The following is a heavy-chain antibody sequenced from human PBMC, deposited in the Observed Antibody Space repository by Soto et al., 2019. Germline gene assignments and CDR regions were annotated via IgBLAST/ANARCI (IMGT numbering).Heavy chain of an antibody. V-gene: IGHV3-48*03. D-gene: IGHD6-13*01. Sequence: GGSLRVSCAASGFTFSSYEMNWVRQAPGKGLEWVSYISSSGSTIYYADSVKGRFTISRDNAKNSLYLQMNSLRAEDTAVYYCARDRRQQPFDYWGQGTLVTVSS. CDR1: GFTFSSYE. J-gene: IGHJ4*02. CDR2: ISSSGSTI. CDR3: ARDRRQQPFDY.